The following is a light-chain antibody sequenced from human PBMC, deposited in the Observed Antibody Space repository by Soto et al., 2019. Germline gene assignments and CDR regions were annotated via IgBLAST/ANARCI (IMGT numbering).Light chain of an antibody. V-gene: IGKV3-20*01. CDR1: QGVSSNN. Sequence: EIVLTQSPGALSLSPGERATLSCRASQGVSSNNLAWYQQKPGQAPRLLIYGASSGATGIPDRFSGSGSGTDFTLTISRLEPEDFAVYYCQQYGSSPWTFGQGTKVDIK. CDR2: GAS. CDR3: QQYGSSPWT. J-gene: IGKJ1*01.